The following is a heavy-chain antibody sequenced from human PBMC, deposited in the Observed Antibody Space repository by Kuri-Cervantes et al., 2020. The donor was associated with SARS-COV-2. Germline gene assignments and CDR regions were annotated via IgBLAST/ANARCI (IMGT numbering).Heavy chain of an antibody. CDR1: GESFSGYY. CDR2: INHSGST. Sequence: SQTLSLTCAYYGESFSGYYWNWVRQPPGKGLEWIGEINHSGSTNYNPSLKSRVTISVDTSKNQFSLKLSSVTAADTAVYYCARRWWLLRLRGFFDYWGQGTLVTVSS. J-gene: IGHJ4*02. CDR3: ARRWWLLRLRGFFDY. V-gene: IGHV4-34*01. D-gene: IGHD3-3*01.